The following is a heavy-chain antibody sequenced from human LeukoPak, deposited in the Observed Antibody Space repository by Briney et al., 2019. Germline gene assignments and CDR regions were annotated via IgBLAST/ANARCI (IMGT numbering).Heavy chain of an antibody. J-gene: IGHJ4*02. CDR3: ARDGYYYDSSGYPTTFDY. Sequence: ASVKVSCKVSGYTLTELSMHWVRQAPGKGLEWMGGFDPEDGETIYAQKFQGRVTMTTDTSTSTAYMELRSLRSDDTAVYYCARDGYYYDSSGYPTTFDYWGQGTLVTVSS. D-gene: IGHD3-22*01. V-gene: IGHV1-24*01. CDR1: GYTLTELS. CDR2: FDPEDGET.